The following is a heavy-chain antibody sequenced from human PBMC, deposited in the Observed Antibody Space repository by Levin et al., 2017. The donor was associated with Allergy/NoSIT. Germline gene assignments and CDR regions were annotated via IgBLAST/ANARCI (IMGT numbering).Heavy chain of an antibody. Sequence: PEASVKVSCAASGFTLRSYAMSWVRQAPGKGLEWVSGISSSGGSTYYADSVKGRFTISRDNSKNTLYLQMNSLRAEDTAVYYCARPSSGWTSFDCWGQGTLVTVSS. V-gene: IGHV3-23*01. CDR1: GFTLRSYA. CDR2: ISSSGGST. D-gene: IGHD6-19*01. J-gene: IGHJ4*02. CDR3: ARPSSGWTSFDC.